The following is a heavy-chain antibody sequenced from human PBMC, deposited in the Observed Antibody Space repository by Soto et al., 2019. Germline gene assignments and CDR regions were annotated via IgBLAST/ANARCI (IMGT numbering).Heavy chain of an antibody. Sequence: SETVSLTCAVYGGSFSGYYWSWIRQPPGKGLEWIGEINYSGSTNYNPSFKSRCTISVDTSQNQFSLKLSSVTAADTAVYYCARGEASYFDYWGQGTLVTVSS. CDR2: INYSGST. CDR3: ARGEASYFDY. J-gene: IGHJ4*02. V-gene: IGHV4-34*01. CDR1: GGSFSGYY.